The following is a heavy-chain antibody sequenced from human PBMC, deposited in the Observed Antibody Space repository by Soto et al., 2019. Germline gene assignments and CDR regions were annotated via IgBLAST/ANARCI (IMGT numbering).Heavy chain of an antibody. Sequence: SETLSLTCTVSGGSISSGGYYWSWIRQHPGKGLEWIGYIYYSGSTYYNPSLKSRVTISVDTSKNQFSLKLSSVTAADTAVYYCASGTGGTGYSWANYYYYYMDVWGKGTTVTVSS. CDR3: ASGTGGTGYSWANYYYYYMDV. J-gene: IGHJ6*03. CDR2: IYYSGST. CDR1: GGSISSGGYY. D-gene: IGHD5-18*01. V-gene: IGHV4-31*03.